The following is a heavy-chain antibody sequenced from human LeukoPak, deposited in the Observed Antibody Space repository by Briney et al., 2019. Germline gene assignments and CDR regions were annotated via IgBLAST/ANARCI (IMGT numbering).Heavy chain of an antibody. D-gene: IGHD2-2*01. J-gene: IGHJ6*04. CDR1: GDTFSSYA. V-gene: IGHV1-69*13. CDR2: IIPIFGTA. Sequence: SVTVSCKASGDTFSSYAISWVRQAPGQGLEWMGGIIPIFGTANYAQKFQGRVTITADESTSTAYMELSSLRSEDTAVYYCAREKGSTDYGMDVWGKGTTVTVSS. CDR3: AREKGSTDYGMDV.